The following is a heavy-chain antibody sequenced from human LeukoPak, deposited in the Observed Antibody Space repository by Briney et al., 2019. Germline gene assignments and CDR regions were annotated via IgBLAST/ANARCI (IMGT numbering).Heavy chain of an antibody. J-gene: IGHJ4*02. CDR1: RYTFTGYY. D-gene: IGHD5-18*01. Sequence: GASVKVSCKASRYTFTGYYMHWVRQAPGQGLEWMGRINPNSGVTDYAQNFQGRVTMTRDTSISTAYVELSRLRSDDTAVYYCARGTGEGYTYGRYYFDYWGQGTLVTVSS. CDR3: ARGTGEGYTYGRYYFDY. V-gene: IGHV1-2*06. CDR2: INPNSGVT.